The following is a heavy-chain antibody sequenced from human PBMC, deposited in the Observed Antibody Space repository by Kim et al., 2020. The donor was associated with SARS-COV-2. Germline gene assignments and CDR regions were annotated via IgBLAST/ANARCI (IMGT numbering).Heavy chain of an antibody. J-gene: IGHJ6*02. Sequence: GGSLRLSCAASGFTVSSNYMSWVRQAPGKGLEWVSVIYSGGSTYYADSVKGRFTISRDNSKNTLYLQMNSLRAEDTAVYYCARAGGNCGGDCATGYVVDRLWAYYYDYGMDVWGQGTTVTVSS. CDR3: ARAGGNCGGDCATGYVVDRLWAYYYDYGMDV. D-gene: IGHD2-21*02. V-gene: IGHV3-66*02. CDR2: IYSGGST. CDR1: GFTVSSNY.